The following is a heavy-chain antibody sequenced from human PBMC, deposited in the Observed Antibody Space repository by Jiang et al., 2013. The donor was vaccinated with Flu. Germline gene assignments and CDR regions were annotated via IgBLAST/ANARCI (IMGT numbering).Heavy chain of an antibody. CDR2: INHSGST. V-gene: IGHV4-34*01. CDR1: GGSFSGYY. CDR3: ARPGKDVRLHQLRAPTTYWYFDL. D-gene: IGHD5-12*01. Sequence: LLKPSETLSLTCAVYGGSFSGYYWSWIRQPPGKGLEWIGEINHSGSTNYNPSLKSRVTISVDTSKNQFSLKLSSVTAADTAVYYCARPGKDVRLHQLRAPTTYWYFDLWGRGTLVTVSS. J-gene: IGHJ2*01.